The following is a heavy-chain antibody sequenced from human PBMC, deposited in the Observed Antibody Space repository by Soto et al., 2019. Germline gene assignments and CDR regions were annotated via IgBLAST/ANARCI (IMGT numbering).Heavy chain of an antibody. D-gene: IGHD5-18*01. Sequence: SETLSLTCTVSGGSISSSSYYWGWIRQPPGKGLEWIGSIYYSGSTYYNPSLKSRVTISVDTSKNQFSLKLSSVTAEDTAVYYCFLEGESYGPHNWFDYWAQGTPVTV. CDR1: GGSISSSSYY. CDR2: IYYSGST. CDR3: FLEGESYGPHNWFDY. J-gene: IGHJ5*01. V-gene: IGHV4-39*01.